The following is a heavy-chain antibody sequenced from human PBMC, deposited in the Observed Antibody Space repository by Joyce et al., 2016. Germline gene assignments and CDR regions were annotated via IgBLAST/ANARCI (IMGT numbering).Heavy chain of an antibody. V-gene: IGHV3-23*01. CDR3: VRPRVAVAGTRWFDP. CDR2: IGAGYRGT. CDR1: GFTFVGYA. J-gene: IGHJ5*02. Sequence: EVQLLESGGGLVQPGGSLRLSCAASGFTFVGYAMSWVRQAPGKGVEWVPAIGAGYRGTHYADSVGGRFTISRDDSDNSLYLHMSGLRSDDTAVYYCVRPRVAVAGTRWFDPWGQGTLVTVSS. D-gene: IGHD6-13*01.